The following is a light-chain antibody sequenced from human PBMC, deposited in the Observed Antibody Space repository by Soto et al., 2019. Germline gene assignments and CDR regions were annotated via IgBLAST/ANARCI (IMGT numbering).Light chain of an antibody. J-gene: IGKJ3*01. V-gene: IGKV1-27*01. CDR3: QKYSSVPV. Sequence: DIQMTQSPTSLSASVGERVTMTCRASQDIRNFVAWYQQKPGKAPKLLIYAASTLQSGVPSRFSGSGSGTDFTLTINSLQPEDVATYSCQKYSSVPVFGPGTKVEIK. CDR1: QDIRNF. CDR2: AAS.